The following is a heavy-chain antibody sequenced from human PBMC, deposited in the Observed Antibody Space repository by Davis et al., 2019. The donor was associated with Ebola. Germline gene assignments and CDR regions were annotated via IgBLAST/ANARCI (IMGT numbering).Heavy chain of an antibody. Sequence: GGSLRLSCAASGFTFSNYAMTWFRQAPGEGLEWVSSISTSSSYISYADSVRGRFTISRDNSKNTLYLQVNSLRAEDTAVYYCAKGSIAEALFDYWGQGTLVTVSS. CDR2: ISTSSSYI. J-gene: IGHJ4*02. D-gene: IGHD6-19*01. CDR3: AKGSIAEALFDY. CDR1: GFTFSNYA. V-gene: IGHV3-23*01.